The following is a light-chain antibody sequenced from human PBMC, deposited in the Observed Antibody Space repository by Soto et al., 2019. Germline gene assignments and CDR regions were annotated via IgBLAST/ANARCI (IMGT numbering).Light chain of an antibody. CDR3: QQRSNWPRSIT. Sequence: EIVLTQSPATLSLSPGERATLSCRASQSVSSYLAWYQQKPGQAPRLLIYGASNRATGIPARFSGTGSGSDFTLTISSLEPEDFAVYYCQQRSNWPRSITFGQGTRLEIK. CDR1: QSVSSY. CDR2: GAS. V-gene: IGKV3-11*01. J-gene: IGKJ5*01.